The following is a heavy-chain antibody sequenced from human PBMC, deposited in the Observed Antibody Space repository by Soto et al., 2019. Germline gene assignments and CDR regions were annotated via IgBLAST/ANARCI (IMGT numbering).Heavy chain of an antibody. CDR1: GGTFSSYT. CDR3: ARDVGYETGAY. D-gene: IGHD1-26*01. Sequence: QVQLVQSGAEVKKPGSSVKVSCKASGGTFSSYTISWVRQAPGQGLEWMGRIIPILGIANYAQKFPGRVAITADKSTSTAYMELSSLRSEDTAVYYCARDVGYETGAYWGQGTLVTVTS. CDR2: IIPILGIA. V-gene: IGHV1-69*08. J-gene: IGHJ4*02.